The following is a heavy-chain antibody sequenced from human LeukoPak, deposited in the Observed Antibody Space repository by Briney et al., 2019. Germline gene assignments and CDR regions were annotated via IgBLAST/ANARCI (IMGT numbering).Heavy chain of an antibody. CDR2: IYYSGST. J-gene: IGHJ5*02. CDR3: ARGGYYGSGNDFRFDP. D-gene: IGHD3-10*01. CDR1: GGSISSYH. Sequence: SETLSLTCTVSGGSISSYHWGWIRQPPGKGLEWIGYIYYSGSTNYKPSLKSRVTISVDTSKNQFSLKLSSVTAADTAVYYCARGGYYGSGNDFRFDPWGQGTLVTVSS. V-gene: IGHV4-59*01.